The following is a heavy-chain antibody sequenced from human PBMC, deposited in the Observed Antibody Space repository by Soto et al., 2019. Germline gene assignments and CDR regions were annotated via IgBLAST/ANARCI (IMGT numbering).Heavy chain of an antibody. D-gene: IGHD4-17*01. J-gene: IGHJ4*02. V-gene: IGHV1-18*01. CDR3: ARWDDYGALAQYHSDH. CDR1: GYTFTASG. CDR2: TSIYDGHT. Sequence: ASVKVSCKASGYTFTASGISWVRQAPGQGLEWMGWTSIYDGHTEYSPKFLGRVVMTTDTSADTAYLELKSLRPDDAALYYCARWDDYGALAQYHSDHCGQRTWVTV.